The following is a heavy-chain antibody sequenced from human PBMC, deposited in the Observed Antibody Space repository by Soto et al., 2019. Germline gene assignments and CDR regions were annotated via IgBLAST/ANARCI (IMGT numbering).Heavy chain of an antibody. Sequence: EVQLVESGGGLVKPGGSLRLSCAASGFTFSSYSMNWVRQAPGKGLEWVSSISSSSSYIYYADSVKGRFTISRDNAKNSLYLQMNSLRAEDTAVYYCARGGEYCSGGSCYPYYFDYWGQGTLVTVSS. J-gene: IGHJ4*02. V-gene: IGHV3-21*01. CDR2: ISSSSSYI. CDR1: GFTFSSYS. CDR3: ARGGEYCSGGSCYPYYFDY. D-gene: IGHD2-15*01.